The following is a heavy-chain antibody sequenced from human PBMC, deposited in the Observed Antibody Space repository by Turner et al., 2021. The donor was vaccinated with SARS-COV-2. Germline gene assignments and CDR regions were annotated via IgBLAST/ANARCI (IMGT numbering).Heavy chain of an antibody. CDR3: ASEPTALTQGY. CDR2: INQDQSAK. D-gene: IGHD7-27*01. J-gene: IGHJ4*02. CDR1: GLTFRTHW. Sequence: EVQVMESGGGLVQPGGSLRLSCEASGLTFRTHWMSWVRQAPGKWLEWVANINQDQSAKNYVDSVKGRFTISRDDAKNSLYLQMNSLRVEDTAMYYCASEPTALTQGYWGQGTLVTVSS. V-gene: IGHV3-7*01.